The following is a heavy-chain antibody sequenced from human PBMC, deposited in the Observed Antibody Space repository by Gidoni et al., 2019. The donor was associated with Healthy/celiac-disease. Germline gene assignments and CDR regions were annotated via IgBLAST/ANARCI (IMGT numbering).Heavy chain of an antibody. D-gene: IGHD4-17*01. Sequence: LRLSCAASGFTFSNYAIHWVRQAPGKGLEWVAVISYDGSNKYYADSVKGRFTISRDNSKNTLYLQMNSLRDEDTAVYYCARDREPDYGDYDGDYYYAMDVWGQGTTVTVSS. V-gene: IGHV3-30-3*01. CDR3: ARDREPDYGDYDGDYYYAMDV. J-gene: IGHJ6*02. CDR2: ISYDGSNK. CDR1: GFTFSNYA.